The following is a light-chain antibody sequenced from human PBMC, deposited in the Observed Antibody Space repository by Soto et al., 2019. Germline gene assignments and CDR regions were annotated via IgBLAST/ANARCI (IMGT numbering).Light chain of an antibody. V-gene: IGLV2-14*01. CDR3: NSYTSSSTYV. CDR1: SSDVGSFNY. CDR2: GVS. Sequence: QSALTQPASVSGSPGQSITISCTGTSSDVGSFNYVSWYQQHPGKAPKLMIYGVSNRPSGVSNRFSGSKSGNTASLTISGLHTEDEADYYCNSYTSSSTYVFGTGTKVTVL. J-gene: IGLJ1*01.